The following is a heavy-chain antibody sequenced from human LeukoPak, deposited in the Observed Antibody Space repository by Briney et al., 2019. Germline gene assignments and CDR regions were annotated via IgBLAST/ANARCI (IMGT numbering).Heavy chain of an antibody. Sequence: GGSLRLSCAASGIAFSTYWMHWVRQAPGKGLVWVSRINSDGSTTSYVDSVEGRFTISRDNAKNTLYLQMNSLRAEDTAVYYCARAGTVVDYDPSDAFDVWGQGTMVTVSS. V-gene: IGHV3-74*01. CDR1: GIAFSTYW. CDR2: INSDGSTT. D-gene: IGHD3-22*01. CDR3: ARAGTVVDYDPSDAFDV. J-gene: IGHJ3*01.